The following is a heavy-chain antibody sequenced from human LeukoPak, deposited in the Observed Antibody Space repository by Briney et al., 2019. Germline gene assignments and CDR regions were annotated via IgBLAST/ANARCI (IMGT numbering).Heavy chain of an antibody. D-gene: IGHD1-1*01. V-gene: IGHV1-18*01. CDR1: GYTFTSYG. J-gene: IGHJ4*02. Sequence: ASVKVSCKASGYTFTSYGISWVRQAPGQGLEWMRWISAYNGNTNYAQKLQGRVTMTTDTSTSTAYMELRSLRSEDTAVYYCARVFHWNDCFDYWGQGTLVTVSS. CDR3: ARVFHWNDCFDY. CDR2: ISAYNGNT.